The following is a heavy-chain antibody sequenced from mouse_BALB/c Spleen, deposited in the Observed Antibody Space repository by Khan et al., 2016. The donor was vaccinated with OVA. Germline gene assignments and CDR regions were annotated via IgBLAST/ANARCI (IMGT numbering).Heavy chain of an antibody. Sequence: VQLQQPGPGLVQPSQSLSITCTVSGFSLTTYGVHWVRQSPGKGLEWLGVIWSGGTTDYSAAFISRLSITKDNSKSQVFFKMNSLQANDTAIYYCARNYDYDEGLAYWGQGTLVTVSA. CDR1: GFSLTTYG. CDR2: IWSGGTT. CDR3: ARNYDYDEGLAY. D-gene: IGHD2-4*01. V-gene: IGHV2-2*02. J-gene: IGHJ3*01.